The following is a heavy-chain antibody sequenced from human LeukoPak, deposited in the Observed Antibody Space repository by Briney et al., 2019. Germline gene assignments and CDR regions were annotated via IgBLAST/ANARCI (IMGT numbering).Heavy chain of an antibody. CDR3: ATGSGTYSPDY. J-gene: IGHJ4*02. CDR1: GYTFTGQY. CDR2: ITHTSGGT. D-gene: IGHD3-10*01. V-gene: IGHV1-2*02. Sequence: AAVKDSCKASGYTFTGQYLHGVRQAPGQELEWMGWITHTSGGTNYAPKFQGRVPMTRDTSISTAYMALSRLRSDDTAVYYCATGSGTYSPDYWGQGTLVTVSS.